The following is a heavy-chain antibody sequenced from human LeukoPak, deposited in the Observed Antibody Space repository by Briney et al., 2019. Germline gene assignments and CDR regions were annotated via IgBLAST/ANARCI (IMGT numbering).Heavy chain of an antibody. CDR1: GGSISSYY. V-gene: IGHV4-59*08. D-gene: IGHD3-16*01. CDR3: ARVTYRYDYVWGDDP. CDR2: IYYSGST. J-gene: IGHJ5*02. Sequence: NPSETLSLTCSVSGGSISSYYWSWIRQPPGKGLEWIGYIYYSGSTYYNPSLKSRVTIPVDTSKNQFSLKLSSVTAADTAVYYCARVTYRYDYVWGDDPWGQGTLVTVSS.